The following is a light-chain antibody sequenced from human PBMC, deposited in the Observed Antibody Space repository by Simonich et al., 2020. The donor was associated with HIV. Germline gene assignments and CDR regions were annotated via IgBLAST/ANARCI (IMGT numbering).Light chain of an antibody. J-gene: IGLJ3*02. CDR3: QTWGSGIQV. Sequence: QIVLTQSPSASASLGASVKLTCTLSSWHSTYAIAWHQQLPEKGPRLVMKVNNDGSHNKGDGIPDRFSGSSSGAERYLTISSLQSEDEADYYCQTWGSGIQVFGGGTKLTVL. CDR1: SWHSTYA. CDR2: VNNDGSH. V-gene: IGLV4-69*01.